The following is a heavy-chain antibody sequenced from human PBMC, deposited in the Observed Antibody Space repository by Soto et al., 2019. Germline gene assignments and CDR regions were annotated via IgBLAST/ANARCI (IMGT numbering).Heavy chain of an antibody. CDR1: GFTFSSYA. J-gene: IGHJ6*02. D-gene: IGHD4-4*01. CDR3: ANQYAFPGDYKTPLYYGMDV. CDR2: ISGSGGST. V-gene: IGHV3-23*01. Sequence: HPGGSLRLSCAASGFTFSSYAMSWVRQAPGKGLEWVSAISGSGGSTYYADSVKGRFTISRDNSKNTLYLQMNSLRAEDTAVYYCANQYAFPGDYKTPLYYGMDVWGQGTTVTVSS.